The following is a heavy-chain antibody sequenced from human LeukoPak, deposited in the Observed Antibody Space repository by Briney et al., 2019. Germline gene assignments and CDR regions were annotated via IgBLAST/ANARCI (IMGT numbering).Heavy chain of an antibody. CDR1: GDSVSSNSVT. V-gene: IGHV6-1*01. J-gene: IGHJ5*02. D-gene: IGHD2-2*01. CDR2: TYYRSTWYN. CDR3: ARRLTQYDCFDP. Sequence: SQTLSLTCAISGDSVSSNSVTWNWVRQSPSRGLEWLGRTYYRSTWYNDYAVPVRGRITVNPDTSKNQFSLHLNSVTPEDTAVYYCARRLTQYDCFDPWGQGILVTVSS.